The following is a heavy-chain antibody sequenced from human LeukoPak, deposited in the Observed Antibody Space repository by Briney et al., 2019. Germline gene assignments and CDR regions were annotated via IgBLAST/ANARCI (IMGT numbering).Heavy chain of an antibody. CDR3: AKDRLRFLEWLLYY. CDR1: GFTFSSYA. D-gene: IGHD3-3*01. CDR2: ISGSGGST. V-gene: IGHV3-23*01. J-gene: IGHJ4*02. Sequence: PGRSLRLSCAASGFTFSSYAMSWVHQAPGKGLEWVSAISGSGGSTYYADSVKGRFTISRDNSKNTLYLQMNSLRAEDTAVYYCAKDRLRFLEWLLYYWGQGTLDTVSS.